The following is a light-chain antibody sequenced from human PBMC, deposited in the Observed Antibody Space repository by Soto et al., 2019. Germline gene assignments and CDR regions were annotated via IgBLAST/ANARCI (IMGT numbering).Light chain of an antibody. CDR1: QSVSTN. V-gene: IGKV3-15*01. J-gene: IGKJ2*02. Sequence: EIVMTQSPATLSVSPGERATLSCRASQSVSTNLAWYQQKPGQAPRLLIYGASTRATGFPARFSGSGSGTEFTLTISSLQSEDLAVYYCQEYNKWPMCTFGQGTKLEIK. CDR2: GAS. CDR3: QEYNKWPMCT.